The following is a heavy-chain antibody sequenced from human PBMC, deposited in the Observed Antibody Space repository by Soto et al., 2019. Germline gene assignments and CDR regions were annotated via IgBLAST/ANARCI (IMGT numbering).Heavy chain of an antibody. J-gene: IGHJ4*02. Sequence: SETLSLTCTVSGGSISSYYWSWIRQPPGKGLEWIGYIYYSGSTNYNPSLKSRVTISVDTSKNQFSLKLSSVTAADTAVYYCAREDDYGDYPFDYWGQGTLVTVSS. D-gene: IGHD4-17*01. CDR2: IYYSGST. CDR1: GGSISSYY. V-gene: IGHV4-59*01. CDR3: AREDDYGDYPFDY.